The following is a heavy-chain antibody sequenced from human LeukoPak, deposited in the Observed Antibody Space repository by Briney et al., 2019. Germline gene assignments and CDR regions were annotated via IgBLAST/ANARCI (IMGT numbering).Heavy chain of an antibody. CDR3: ARDWATARAAAGSFDY. V-gene: IGHV3-7*01. Sequence: GGSLRLSCAASGFTFNNYWMNWFRQAPGKGLEWVANIRQDGNGKFHADSVKGRFTISRDNSKNTLYLQVNSLRAEDTAVYYCARDWATARAAAGSFDYWGQGTLVTVSS. D-gene: IGHD6-13*01. CDR1: GFTFNNYW. CDR2: IRQDGNGK. J-gene: IGHJ4*02.